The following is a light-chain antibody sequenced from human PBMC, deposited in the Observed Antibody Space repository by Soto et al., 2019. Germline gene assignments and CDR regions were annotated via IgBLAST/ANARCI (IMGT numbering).Light chain of an antibody. V-gene: IGKV1-27*01. CDR2: AAS. CDR1: QGISNY. J-gene: IGKJ1*01. CDR3: KKYNSAPWT. Sequence: DIQMTQSPSSLSASVGDRVTITCRASQGISNYLAWYQQKPGKVPKLPIYAASTLQSGVPSRFSGSGSGTNFTLTISSLQPEDVATYYCKKYNSAPWTFGQGTKVEIK.